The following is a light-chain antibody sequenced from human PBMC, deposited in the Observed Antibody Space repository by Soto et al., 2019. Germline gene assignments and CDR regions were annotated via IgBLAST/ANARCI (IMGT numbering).Light chain of an antibody. Sequence: EIVLTQSPGTLSLSPGERATLSCRASQSVSSSYLAWYQQKPGQAPRLLIYGASSRATGIADWFSGSGSGTVFTLTISRLESEDVAGYYCQQYGSSPWTFGQGTKVEIK. V-gene: IGKV3-20*01. CDR3: QQYGSSPWT. CDR1: QSVSSSY. CDR2: GAS. J-gene: IGKJ1*01.